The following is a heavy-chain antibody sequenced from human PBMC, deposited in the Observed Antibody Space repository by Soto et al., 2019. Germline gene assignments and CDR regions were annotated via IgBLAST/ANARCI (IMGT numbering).Heavy chain of an antibody. CDR1: GGSISSGDYY. CDR3: ARDHYVYDILTGYGYYYGMDV. J-gene: IGHJ6*02. CDR2: IYYSGST. V-gene: IGHV4-30-4*01. Sequence: SETLSLTCAVSGGSISSGDYYWSWIRQPPGKGLEWIGYIYYSGSTYYNPSLKSRVTISVDTSKNQFSLKLSSVTAADTAVYYCARDHYVYDILTGYGYYYGMDVWGQGTTVTVS. D-gene: IGHD3-9*01.